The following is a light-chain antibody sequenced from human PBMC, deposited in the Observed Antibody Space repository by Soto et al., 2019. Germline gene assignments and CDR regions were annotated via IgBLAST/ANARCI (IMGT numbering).Light chain of an antibody. V-gene: IGLV2-14*01. CDR2: EVS. CDR1: SSDVGTYNY. CDR3: SSYTSSNTWV. J-gene: IGLJ3*02. Sequence: QSALTQPASVSGSPGQSITISCTGSSSDVGTYNYVSWYQQHPGKAPKLMIYEVSNRPSGVSDRFSGSKSGNTASLTISGLQAEDEASYYCSSYTSSNTWVFGGGTKLTVL.